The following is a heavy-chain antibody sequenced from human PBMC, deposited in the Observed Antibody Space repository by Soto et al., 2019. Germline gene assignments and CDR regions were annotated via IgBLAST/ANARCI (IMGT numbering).Heavy chain of an antibody. D-gene: IGHD3-22*01. CDR3: ARDQKWLPHDYYYYYMDV. CDR2: IWYDGSNK. CDR1: GFTFSSYG. V-gene: IGHV3-33*01. J-gene: IGHJ6*03. Sequence: GGSLRLSCAASGFTFSSYGMHWVRQAPGKGLEWVAVIWYDGSNKYYADSVKGRFTISRDNSKNTLYLQMNSLRAEDTAVYYCARDQKWLPHDYYYYYMDVWGKGTTVTVSS.